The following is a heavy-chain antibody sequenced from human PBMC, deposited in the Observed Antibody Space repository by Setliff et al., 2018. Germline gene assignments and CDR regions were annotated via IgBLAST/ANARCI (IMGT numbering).Heavy chain of an antibody. CDR2: IFQSGIT. J-gene: IGHJ5*02. D-gene: IGHD1-26*01. Sequence: SETLSLTCAVSGFSITNGYYWGWIRQSPGRGLEWIANIFQSGITFYNPSLKSRVTMSLDTSTNQFSLRLTSLTAADTAVYFCARDNTILGATDHWGQGTLVTVSS. CDR3: ARDNTILGATDH. V-gene: IGHV4-38-2*02. CDR1: GFSITNGYY.